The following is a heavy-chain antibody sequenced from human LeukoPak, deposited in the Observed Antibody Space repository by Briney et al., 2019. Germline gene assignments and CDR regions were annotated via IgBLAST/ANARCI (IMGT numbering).Heavy chain of an antibody. D-gene: IGHD6-13*01. CDR1: GYTFTPYY. V-gene: IGHV1-46*01. CDR2: INPTSANT. Sequence: GASVKVSCKAYGYTFTPYYMHWVRQAPGQGLEWMGIINPTSANTRYAQKFQGRVTMTRDTSTSTVYMELSSLTSEDTAVYYCARDQRGRRISWYSHFDFWGQGTLVTVSS. CDR3: ARDQRGRRISWYSHFDF. J-gene: IGHJ4*02.